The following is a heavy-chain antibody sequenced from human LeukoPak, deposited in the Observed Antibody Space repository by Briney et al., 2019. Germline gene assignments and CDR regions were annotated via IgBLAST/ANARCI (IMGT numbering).Heavy chain of an antibody. D-gene: IGHD6-13*01. CDR1: GFSFSSFS. J-gene: IGHJ4*02. V-gene: IGHV3-21*04. Sequence: GGSLRLSCAASGFSFSSFSMHWVRQAPGKGLEWVSCISGSTDYKYYADSVKGRFTISRDNAKNSLYLQMNSLRAEDTAVYYCARDLMGIAYRGAFYYWGQGTLVTVSS. CDR3: ARDLMGIAYRGAFYY. CDR2: ISGSTDYK.